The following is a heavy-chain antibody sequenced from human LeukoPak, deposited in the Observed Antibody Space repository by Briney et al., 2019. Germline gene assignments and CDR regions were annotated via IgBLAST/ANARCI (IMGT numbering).Heavy chain of an antibody. J-gene: IGHJ4*02. CDR2: IYYSGST. D-gene: IGHD6-13*01. CDR1: GGSISSGDYY. Sequence: PSQTLSLTCTVSGGSISSGDYYWSWIRQHPGKGLEWIGYIYYSGSTYYNPSLKSRVTISVDTSKNQFSLKLSSVTAADTAVYYCARAPLAAASFDYWGQGTLVTVSS. V-gene: IGHV4-31*03. CDR3: ARAPLAAASFDY.